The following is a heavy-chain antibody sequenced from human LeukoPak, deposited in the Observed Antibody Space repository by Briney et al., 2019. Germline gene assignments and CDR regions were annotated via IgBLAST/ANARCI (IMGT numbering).Heavy chain of an antibody. Sequence: GGSLRLSCAASGFTFSDHGMHWARLAPGKGLEWVAHISHDGSSQNYADSVQGRFTISRDNSKNTVDLQMNSLRAEDTAVYYCAKDGPLPYTSTSFGRHFLEYWGQGTLVTVSS. D-gene: IGHD6-13*01. CDR1: GFTFSDHG. V-gene: IGHV3-30*18. CDR2: ISHDGSSQ. J-gene: IGHJ4*02. CDR3: AKDGPLPYTSTSFGRHFLEY.